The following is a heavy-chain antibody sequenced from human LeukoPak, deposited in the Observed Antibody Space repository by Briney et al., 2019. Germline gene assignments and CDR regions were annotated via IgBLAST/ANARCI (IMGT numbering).Heavy chain of an antibody. CDR1: GFTFSSYE. J-gene: IGHJ4*02. V-gene: IGHV3-48*03. CDR2: ISSSGSTI. D-gene: IGHD6-19*01. Sequence: GGSLRLSCAASGFTFSSYEMNWVRPGPGKGLEWGSYISSSGSTIYYADPGRGRFTTSTYNAKDSLELRMNRLRAAATADYDCARGYSSCWYGGDYWGQGTLVTVSS. CDR3: ARGYSSCWYGGDY.